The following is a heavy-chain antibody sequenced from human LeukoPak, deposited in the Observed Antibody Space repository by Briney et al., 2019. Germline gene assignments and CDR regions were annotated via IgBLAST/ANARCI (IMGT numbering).Heavy chain of an antibody. V-gene: IGHV3-30*03. D-gene: IGHD3-10*01. J-gene: IGHJ6*02. CDR2: ISYDGSIK. Sequence: GGSLRLSCAASGLTFSDYVIHWVRQAPGKGLDWVADISYDGSIKYYADSVKGRFTISRDNAKNTLYLQMNSLRAEDTAVYYCARASSPIYYGSGRRTFYYYYYGMDVWGQGTTVTVSS. CDR1: GLTFSDYV. CDR3: ARASSPIYYGSGRRTFYYYYYGMDV.